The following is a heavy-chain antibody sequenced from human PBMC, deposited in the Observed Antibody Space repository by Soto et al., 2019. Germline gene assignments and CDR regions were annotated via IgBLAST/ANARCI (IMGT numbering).Heavy chain of an antibody. CDR2: IYYSGST. CDR1: GGSISSSSYY. Sequence: PSETLSLTCTVSGGSISSSSYYWGWIRQPPGKGLEWIGSIYYSGSTYYNPSLKSRVTISVDTSKNQFYLKLSSVTAADTAVYYCASYYSSSWYGNAFDIWGQGTMVTVSS. V-gene: IGHV4-39*01. J-gene: IGHJ3*02. D-gene: IGHD6-13*01. CDR3: ASYYSSSWYGNAFDI.